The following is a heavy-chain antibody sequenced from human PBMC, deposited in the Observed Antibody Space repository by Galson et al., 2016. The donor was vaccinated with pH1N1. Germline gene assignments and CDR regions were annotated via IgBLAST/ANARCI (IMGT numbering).Heavy chain of an antibody. CDR3: ARDGLGAFDM. D-gene: IGHD7-27*01. CDR2: IPPDGSVI. CDR1: GFDFPNKW. Sequence: SLRLSCAASGFDFPNKWMHWVRQVPGKGLVWVSLIPPDGSVIVDADPVKGRFTISRDNAKTTLYLQMNSRRVEDTSVYYCARDGLGAFDMWGQGTMVIVSS. V-gene: IGHV3-74*03. J-gene: IGHJ3*02.